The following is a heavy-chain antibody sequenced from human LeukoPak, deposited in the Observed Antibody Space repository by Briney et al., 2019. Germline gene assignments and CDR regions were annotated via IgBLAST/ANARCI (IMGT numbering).Heavy chain of an antibody. CDR1: GFTVSSNY. D-gene: IGHD6-13*01. CDR3: AKVSIGQSSSF. V-gene: IGHV3-53*05. Sequence: GGSLRLSCAASGFTVSSNYMSWVRQAPGKGLEWVSVIYSGGSTYYADSVKGRFTISRDNSKNTLYLQMNSLRAEDTAVYYCAKVSIGQSSSFWGQGTLVTVSS. CDR2: IYSGGST. J-gene: IGHJ4*02.